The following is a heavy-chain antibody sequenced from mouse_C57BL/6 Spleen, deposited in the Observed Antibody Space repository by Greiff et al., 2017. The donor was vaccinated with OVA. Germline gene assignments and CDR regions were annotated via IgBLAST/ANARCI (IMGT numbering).Heavy chain of an antibody. CDR1: GYTFTSYW. J-gene: IGHJ1*03. CDR2: IDPSDSDT. Sequence: QVHVKQPGAELVRPGSSVKLSCKASGYTFTSYWMHWVKQRPIQGLEWIGNIDPSDSDTHYNQKFKDKATLTVAKSSSTAYMQLSSLTSEDSAVYYCALYSNYGYFDVWGTGTTVTVSS. CDR3: ALYSNYGYFDV. V-gene: IGHV1-52*01. D-gene: IGHD2-5*01.